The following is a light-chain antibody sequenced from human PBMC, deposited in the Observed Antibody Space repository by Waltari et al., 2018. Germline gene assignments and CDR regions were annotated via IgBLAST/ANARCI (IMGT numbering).Light chain of an antibody. CDR3: GTWDSSLSAGV. CDR2: YNN. V-gene: IGLV1-51*01. Sequence: QSVLTQPPSVSAAPGQKVTISCSGSSSNIGNNYVSWYQQLPGTAPKLLIYYNNKLPSGIPGRFSGSKSGTSATLGITGLQTGDEADYYCGTWDSSLSAGVFGGGTKLTVL. CDR1: SSNIGNNY. J-gene: IGLJ2*01.